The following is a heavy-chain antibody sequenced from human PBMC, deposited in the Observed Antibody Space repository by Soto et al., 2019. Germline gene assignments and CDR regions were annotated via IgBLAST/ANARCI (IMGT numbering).Heavy chain of an antibody. Sequence: PGGSLILSCAASGFTFSSYAMHWVRQAPGKGLEWVAVISYDGSNKYYADSVKGRFTISRDNSKNTLYLQMNSLRAEDTAVYYCARAGPKIFDSSVSAVAYWGQGTLVTVSS. V-gene: IGHV3-30-3*01. J-gene: IGHJ4*02. CDR2: ISYDGSNK. CDR1: GFTFSSYA. D-gene: IGHD3-22*01. CDR3: ARAGPKIFDSSVSAVAY.